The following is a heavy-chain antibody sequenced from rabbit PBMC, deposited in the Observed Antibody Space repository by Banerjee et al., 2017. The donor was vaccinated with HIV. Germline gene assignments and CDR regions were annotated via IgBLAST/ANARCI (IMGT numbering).Heavy chain of an antibody. CDR2: IDAGSNGNT. J-gene: IGHJ4*01. CDR1: GFSFSNKYV. V-gene: IGHV1S45*01. CDR3: ARDLAGVIGWNFNL. Sequence: QEQLEESGGGLVKPEGSLTLTCKASGFSFSNKYVMCWVRQAPGKGLEWIACIDAGSNGNTYYASWAKGRFTVSKTSSTTVTLQMTSLTAADTATYLCARDLAGVIGWNFNLWGPGTLVTVS. D-gene: IGHD4-1*01.